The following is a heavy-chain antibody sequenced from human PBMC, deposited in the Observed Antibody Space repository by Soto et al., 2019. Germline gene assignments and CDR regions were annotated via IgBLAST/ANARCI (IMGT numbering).Heavy chain of an antibody. J-gene: IGHJ6*02. Sequence: GGSLRLSCAASGFTFSSYSMNWVRQAPGKGLEWVSSISSSSSYIYYADSVKGRFTISRDNAKNSLYLQMNSLRAEDTAVYYCARDHMGGSWRYYGMDVWGQGTTVTVSS. V-gene: IGHV3-21*01. CDR1: GFTFSSYS. CDR2: ISSSSSYI. D-gene: IGHD6-13*01. CDR3: ARDHMGGSWRYYGMDV.